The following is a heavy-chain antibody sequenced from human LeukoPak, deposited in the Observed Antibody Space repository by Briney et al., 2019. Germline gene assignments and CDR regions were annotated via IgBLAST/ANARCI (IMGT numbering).Heavy chain of an antibody. CDR1: GFAVSSNY. Sequence: PGGSLRLSCAASGFAVSSNYMNWVRQAPGKGLEWVSAISGSGGSTYYADSVKGRFTISRDNSKNTLYLQMNSLRAEDTAVYYCAKESGHSSSWYLNYYYYGMDVWGQGTTVTDSS. D-gene: IGHD6-13*01. CDR2: ISGSGGST. J-gene: IGHJ6*02. V-gene: IGHV3-23*01. CDR3: AKESGHSSSWYLNYYYYGMDV.